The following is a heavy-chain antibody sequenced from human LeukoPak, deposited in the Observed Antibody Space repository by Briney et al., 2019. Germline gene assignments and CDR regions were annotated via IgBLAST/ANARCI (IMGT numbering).Heavy chain of an antibody. Sequence: GGSLRLSCAASGFTFSSYSMNWVRQAPGKGLVWISRINRDGSGITYADSVKGRFTISRDSAKSILYLQMNSLRAEDTAVYYCANTGYNYEFDYWGQGTLVTVSS. CDR3: ANTGYNYEFDY. D-gene: IGHD5-18*01. J-gene: IGHJ4*02. CDR2: INRDGSGI. V-gene: IGHV3-74*01. CDR1: GFTFSSYS.